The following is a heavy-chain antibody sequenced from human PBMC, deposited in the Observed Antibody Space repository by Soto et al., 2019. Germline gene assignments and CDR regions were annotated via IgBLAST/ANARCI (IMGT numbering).Heavy chain of an antibody. D-gene: IGHD1-1*01. CDR3: AREPATAKPEGVDF. CDR1: GYTFSDYY. CDR2: INPNSGGT. V-gene: IGHV1-2*02. Sequence: VKVSCKASGYTFSDYYIHWVRQAPGQGLEWMGWINPNSGGTKYAPKFQGGVTMTRDTSITTAYMELSRLRSGDTAVYYCAREPATAKPEGVDFWGQGTLVTVSS. J-gene: IGHJ4*02.